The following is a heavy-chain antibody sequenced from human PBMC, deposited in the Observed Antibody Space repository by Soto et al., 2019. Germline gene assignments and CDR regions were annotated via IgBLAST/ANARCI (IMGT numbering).Heavy chain of an antibody. CDR3: ARDNIVVVPAAPPMGWIDP. CDR1: GYTFTSYG. CDR2: ISAYNGNT. V-gene: IGHV1-18*01. J-gene: IGHJ5*02. Sequence: QVQLVQSGAEVKKPGASVKVSCKASGYTFTSYGISWVRQAPGQGLEWMGWISAYNGNTNYAQKLQGRVTMTTDTSTSTAYMELRSLRSDDTSVYYCARDNIVVVPAAPPMGWIDPWGQGTLVTVSS. D-gene: IGHD2-2*01.